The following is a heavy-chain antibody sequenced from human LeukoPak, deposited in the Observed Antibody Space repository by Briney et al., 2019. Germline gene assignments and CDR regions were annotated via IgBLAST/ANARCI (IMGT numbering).Heavy chain of an antibody. CDR3: AGVKRGATMVRGQQAYYYYYGMDV. J-gene: IGHJ6*02. CDR2: INHSGST. Sequence: SETLSLTCAVYGGSFSGYYWSWIRQPPGKGLEWIGEINHSGSTNYNPSLKSRVTISVDTSKNQFSLKLSSVTAADTAVYYCAGVKRGATMVRGQQAYYYYYGMDVWGQGTTVTVSS. V-gene: IGHV4-34*01. D-gene: IGHD3-10*01. CDR1: GGSFSGYY.